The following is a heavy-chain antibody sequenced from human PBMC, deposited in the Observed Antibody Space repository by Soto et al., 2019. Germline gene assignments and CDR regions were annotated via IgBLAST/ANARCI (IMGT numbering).Heavy chain of an antibody. Sequence: ASVKVSCKASGYSFTDYHIHWVRQAPGQGLEWMGCIKPDSGFINYAQKFQGWVTMTRDLSNRTIYMEMNGLKSDDTGVYYCVKEGRGGREESFDWWGQGTLVTVSS. CDR2: IKPDSGFI. D-gene: IGHD3-10*01. J-gene: IGHJ4*02. CDR3: VKEGRGGREESFDW. CDR1: GYSFTDYH. V-gene: IGHV1-2*04.